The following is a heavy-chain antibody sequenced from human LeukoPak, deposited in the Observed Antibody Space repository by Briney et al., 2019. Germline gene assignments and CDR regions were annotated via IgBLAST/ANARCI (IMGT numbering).Heavy chain of an antibody. CDR1: GFTFSTYG. Sequence: PGGSLRLSCAASGFTFSTYGMNRVRQAPGKGLEWVSTISRSGDITYYADSVKGRFTISRDNSKNTLYLQMNSLRAEDTAIYYCATGSTAVAGTKYWGQGILVTVSS. V-gene: IGHV3-23*01. CDR2: ISRSGDIT. CDR3: ATGSTAVAGTKY. D-gene: IGHD6-19*01. J-gene: IGHJ4*02.